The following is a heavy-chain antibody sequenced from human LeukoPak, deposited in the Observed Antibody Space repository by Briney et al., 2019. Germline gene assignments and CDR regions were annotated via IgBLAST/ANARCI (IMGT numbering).Heavy chain of an antibody. D-gene: IGHD6-13*01. CDR2: ISMSSTYI. CDR3: AREFRAAAGKSFDY. Sequence: PGGSLRLSCAASGFAFSSYTMNWVRQAPGKGLEWVSSISMSSTYIYYADSVKGRFTISRDNAKNSLYLQMNSLRAEDTTVYYCAREFRAAAGKSFDYWGQGTLVTVSS. V-gene: IGHV3-21*01. J-gene: IGHJ4*02. CDR1: GFAFSSYT.